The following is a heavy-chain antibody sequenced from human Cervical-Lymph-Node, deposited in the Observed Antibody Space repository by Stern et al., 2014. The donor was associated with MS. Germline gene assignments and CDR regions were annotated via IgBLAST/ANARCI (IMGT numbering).Heavy chain of an antibody. Sequence: VQLVESGAQVKEPGASVKVSCKASGYSFSDFNTHWVRQAPGQGIEWMGRISPHTGGAKYAQKFQGRVTMTRDTSIITAYMELDRLTTDDTAVYYCATDGGTSFQMDVWGQGTTVTVSS. J-gene: IGHJ6*02. CDR3: ATDGGTSFQMDV. CDR2: ISPHTGGA. D-gene: IGHD2-2*01. V-gene: IGHV1-2*06. CDR1: GYSFSDFN.